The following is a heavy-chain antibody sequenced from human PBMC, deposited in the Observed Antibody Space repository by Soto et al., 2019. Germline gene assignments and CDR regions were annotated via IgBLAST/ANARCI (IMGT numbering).Heavy chain of an antibody. Sequence: SETLSLTCTVSGGSISSSSYYWGWIRQPPGKGLEWIGSIYYSGSTYYNPSLKSRVTISVDTSKNQFSLKLSSVTAADTAVYYCATIAAANYWGQGTLVTVSS. J-gene: IGHJ4*02. CDR3: ATIAAANY. CDR2: IYYSGST. CDR1: GGSISSSSYY. D-gene: IGHD6-13*01. V-gene: IGHV4-39*01.